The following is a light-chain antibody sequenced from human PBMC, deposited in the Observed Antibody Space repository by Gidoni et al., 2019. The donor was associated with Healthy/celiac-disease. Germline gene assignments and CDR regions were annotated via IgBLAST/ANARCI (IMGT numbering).Light chain of an antibody. CDR3: QVWDSSSEDWV. J-gene: IGLJ3*02. CDR2: YDS. CDR1: NIGSKS. Sequence: SSVLTQPPSVSVAPGKTARITCGGNNIGSKSVHWYQQKPGRAPVLLIYYDSDRPSGIPERFSGSNSGTTATLTISRVEAGDEADYYCQVWDSSSEDWVFGGGTKLTVL. V-gene: IGLV3-21*04.